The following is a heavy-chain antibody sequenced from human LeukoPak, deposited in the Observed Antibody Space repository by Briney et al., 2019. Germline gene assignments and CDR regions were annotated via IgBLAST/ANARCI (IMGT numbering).Heavy chain of an antibody. Sequence: PSETLSLTCTVSGGSISGFYWSWIRQPPGKGLEWIGYMSNNGATTYNPSLKSRVTISIDMSNNHFSLTLKSVTAAGKAVYYCAGFTFFRGVITFDYWGQGTLVTVSS. CDR1: GGSISGFY. D-gene: IGHD3-10*01. J-gene: IGHJ4*02. CDR2: MSNNGAT. CDR3: AGFTFFRGVITFDY. V-gene: IGHV4-59*01.